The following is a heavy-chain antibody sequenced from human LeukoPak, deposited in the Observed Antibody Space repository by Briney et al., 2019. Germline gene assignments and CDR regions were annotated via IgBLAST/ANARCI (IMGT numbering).Heavy chain of an antibody. CDR3: AKTWIQPRSWFDP. CDR2: MNPNSGNT. Sequence: ASVKVSCKASGYTFTSYDINWVRHATGQGLEWMGWMNPNSGNTGYAQKFQGRVTMTRNTSISTAYMELSSLRSEDTAVYYYAKTWIQPRSWFDPWGQGTLGTVTS. D-gene: IGHD5-18*01. V-gene: IGHV1-8*01. CDR1: GYTFTSYD. J-gene: IGHJ5*02.